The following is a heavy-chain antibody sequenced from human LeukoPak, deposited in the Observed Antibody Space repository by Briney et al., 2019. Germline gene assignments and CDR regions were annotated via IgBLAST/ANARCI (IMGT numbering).Heavy chain of an antibody. V-gene: IGHV4-59*12. D-gene: IGHD1-1*01. CDR1: GGSISSYY. J-gene: IGHJ2*01. CDR2: IYYNGST. CDR3: AREALGKACFDL. Sequence: SETLSLTCTVSGGSISSYYWSWIRQPPGKGLMWIGYIYYNGSTNYTPSLKSRVTISLDTSKIQFFLKLSSVTAADTAVYYCAREALGKACFDLWGRGTLVTVSS.